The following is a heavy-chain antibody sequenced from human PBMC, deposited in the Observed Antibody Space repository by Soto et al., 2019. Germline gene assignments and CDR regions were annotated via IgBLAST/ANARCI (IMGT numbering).Heavy chain of an antibody. Sequence: GASVKVSCKASGYTFTSYGISWVRQAPGQGLEWMGWISAYNGNTNYAQKLQGRVTMTTDTSTSTAYMELRSLRSDDTAVYYCARDARVYSSSWYAYWGQGTLVTVSS. CDR1: GYTFTSYG. CDR3: ARDARVYSSSWYAY. D-gene: IGHD6-13*01. J-gene: IGHJ4*02. V-gene: IGHV1-18*01. CDR2: ISAYNGNT.